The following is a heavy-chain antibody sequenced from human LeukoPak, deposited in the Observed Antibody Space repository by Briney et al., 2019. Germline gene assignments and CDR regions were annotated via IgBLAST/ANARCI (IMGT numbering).Heavy chain of an antibody. Sequence: PGGSLRLSCAASGFTFSTYSMSWVRQASGKGLEWVSAIRGGGDSTYYADSVKGRFTISRDNSKNIVYLQMNSLRAEDTAIYYCAKGPLIEVAGTTWDYWGQGTLVTVSS. D-gene: IGHD6-19*01. V-gene: IGHV3-23*01. J-gene: IGHJ4*02. CDR2: IRGGGDST. CDR3: AKGPLIEVAGTTWDY. CDR1: GFTFSTYS.